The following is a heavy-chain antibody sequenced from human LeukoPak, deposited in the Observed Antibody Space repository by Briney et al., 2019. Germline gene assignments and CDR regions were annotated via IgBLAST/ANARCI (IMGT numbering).Heavy chain of an antibody. CDR1: GFTFSSYA. CDR3: AKDRHYYGSGSYYTGYDY. V-gene: IGHV3-30*04. CDR2: ISYDGSNK. J-gene: IGHJ4*02. Sequence: GGSLRLSCAASGFTFSSYAMHWVRQAPGKGLEWVAVISYDGSNKYYADSVKGRFTISRDNSKNTLYLQMNSLRAEDTAVYYCAKDRHYYGSGSYYTGYDYWGQGTLVTVSS. D-gene: IGHD3-10*01.